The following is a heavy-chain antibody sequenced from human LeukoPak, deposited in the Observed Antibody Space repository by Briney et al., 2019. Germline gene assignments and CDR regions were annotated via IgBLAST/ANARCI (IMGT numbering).Heavy chain of an antibody. Sequence: GGSLRLSCAASGFSFSSSAMHWVRQAPGKGLECVTFISYDGSNKYYVDSVRGRFTISRDNSKNTLYLQMNILRAEDTAVYYCAGVRGPIYDSSGSFYRYLDYWGQGTLVTVSS. CDR3: AGVRGPIYDSSGSFYRYLDY. CDR1: GFSFSSSA. V-gene: IGHV3-30-3*01. D-gene: IGHD3-22*01. J-gene: IGHJ4*02. CDR2: ISYDGSNK.